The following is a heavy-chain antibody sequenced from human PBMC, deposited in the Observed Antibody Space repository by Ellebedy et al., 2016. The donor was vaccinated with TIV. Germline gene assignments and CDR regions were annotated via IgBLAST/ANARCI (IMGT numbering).Heavy chain of an antibody. Sequence: MPSETLSLTCTVSGGSISPYYWSWIRQPPGKGLEWIGYISYSGSANYNPSLTSRVTISVDTSKNHFSLRLTSVTAADTAVYYCAREFKTRLYYYGMDVWGQGTTVTVSS. CDR3: AREFKTRLYYYGMDV. CDR2: ISYSGSA. J-gene: IGHJ6*02. CDR1: GGSISPYY. V-gene: IGHV4-59*01.